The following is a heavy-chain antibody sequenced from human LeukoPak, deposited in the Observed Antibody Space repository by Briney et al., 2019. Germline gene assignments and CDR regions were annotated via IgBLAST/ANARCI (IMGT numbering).Heavy chain of an antibody. D-gene: IGHD3-3*01. CDR3: ARRAYDFWSGYSTFDY. J-gene: IGHJ4*02. Sequence: PSETLSLTCTVSGGSVSTSIYYWVWIRQPPGKGLEWIGSLYYSGSTYYNPSLKSRVTISVDTSKNQFSLKLSSVTAADTAVYYCARRAYDFWSGYSTFDYWGQGTLVTVSS. V-gene: IGHV4-39*07. CDR1: GGSVSTSIYY. CDR2: LYYSGST.